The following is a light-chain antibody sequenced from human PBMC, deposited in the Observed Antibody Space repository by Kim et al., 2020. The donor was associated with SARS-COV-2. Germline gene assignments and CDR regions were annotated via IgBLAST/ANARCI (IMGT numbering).Light chain of an antibody. V-gene: IGLV1-44*01. CDR2: TTN. CDR1: SSNIGGNS. CDR3: AAWDDSLNVWI. J-gene: IGLJ2*01. Sequence: QSVLTQPPSASGTPGQRVTISCSGSSSNIGGNSVNWYQQLPGTAPKLLIYTTNQRPSGVPDRFSGSKSGTSASLAISGLQSEDEADYYCAAWDDSLNVWIFGGGTKLTVL.